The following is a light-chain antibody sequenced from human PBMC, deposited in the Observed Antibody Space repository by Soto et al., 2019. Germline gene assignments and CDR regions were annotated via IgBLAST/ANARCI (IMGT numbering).Light chain of an antibody. CDR1: SSNIGSNY. J-gene: IGLJ2*01. CDR2: RAD. CDR3: AAWDDTLSGLV. Sequence: QSVLTQPPSASGTPGQTVTISCSGRSSNIGSNYVYLYQQLPGTAPRLVLYRADQRPSGLPDRFAGSKSGTSASLAISGLRSEDEADYFCAAWDDTLSGLVFGGGTKLTVL. V-gene: IGLV1-47*01.